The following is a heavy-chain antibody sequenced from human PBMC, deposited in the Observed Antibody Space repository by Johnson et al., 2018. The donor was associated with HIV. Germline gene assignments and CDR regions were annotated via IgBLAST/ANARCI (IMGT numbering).Heavy chain of an antibody. Sequence: QVLLVESGGGVVRPGGSLRLSCAASGFTFDDYAMHWVRQAPGKGLEWVAVISYDGSNKYYADSVKGRFTISRDNSKNTLYLQMNSLRAEDTALYYCVWNYVAAFDIWGQGTTVTVSP. CDR3: VWNYVAAFDI. CDR1: GFTFDDYA. CDR2: ISYDGSNK. V-gene: IGHV3-30*04. J-gene: IGHJ3*02. D-gene: IGHD1-7*01.